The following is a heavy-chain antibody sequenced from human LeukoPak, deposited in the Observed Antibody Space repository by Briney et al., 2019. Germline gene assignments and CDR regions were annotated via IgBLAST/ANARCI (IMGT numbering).Heavy chain of an antibody. CDR3: ARSGAVVPAASQGGFQH. Sequence: GESLKISCKGSGYRFTSYWIGWVRQMPGKGLEWMGIIYPGDSDTRYSPSFQGQVTISADKSISTAYLQWSSLKASDTAMYYCARSGAVVPAASQGGFQHWGQGTLVTDSS. V-gene: IGHV5-51*01. CDR2: IYPGDSDT. CDR1: GYRFTSYW. J-gene: IGHJ1*01. D-gene: IGHD2-2*01.